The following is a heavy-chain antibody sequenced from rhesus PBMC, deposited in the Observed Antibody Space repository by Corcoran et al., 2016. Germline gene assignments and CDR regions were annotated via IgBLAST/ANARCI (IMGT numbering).Heavy chain of an antibody. CDR1: GFTFSTSY. CDR3: TRGGRNSNYIDY. J-gene: IGHJ4*01. CDR2: ISPYNGHK. V-gene: IGHV1-1*01. D-gene: IGHD1-20*01. Sequence: QVQLVQSGAEIKQPGASVKLSCKASGFTFSTSYFPWVSLAPGQGLEWIGLISPYNGHKGYAQNVQGRVTITTDTSTSTGYMELSSLRSEDTAVYYCTRGGRNSNYIDYWGQGVLVTVSS.